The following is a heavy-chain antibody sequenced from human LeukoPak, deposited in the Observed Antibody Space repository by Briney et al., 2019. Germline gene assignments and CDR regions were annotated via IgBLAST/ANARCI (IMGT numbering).Heavy chain of an antibody. D-gene: IGHD6-13*01. J-gene: IGHJ4*02. Sequence: GGSLRLSCAASGFTFSDYSMNWVRQAPGKGLEWVSYISCTGSTIYNADSVKGRFTISRDNAKNSLYLQMNSLRDEDTAVYYCARGWYAKGGYWGQGTLVTVSS. CDR2: ISCTGSTI. CDR1: GFTFSDYS. CDR3: ARGWYAKGGY. V-gene: IGHV3-48*02.